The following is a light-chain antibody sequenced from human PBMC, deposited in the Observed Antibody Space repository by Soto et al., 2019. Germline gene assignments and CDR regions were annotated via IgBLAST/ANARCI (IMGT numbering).Light chain of an antibody. J-gene: IGKJ5*01. CDR3: QQYSSYPLT. CDR2: KAS. Sequence: DIQMTQSPSTLSASVGDRVTITCRASQSISSLLAWYQQKPGRAPTLLIYKASTLASGVPSRFSGSGSGTEFTLNISSLQPDDFATYYCQQYSSYPLTFGQGTRLEIK. CDR1: QSISSL. V-gene: IGKV1-5*03.